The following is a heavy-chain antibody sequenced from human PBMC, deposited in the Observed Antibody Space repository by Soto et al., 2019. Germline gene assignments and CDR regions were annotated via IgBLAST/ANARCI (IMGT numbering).Heavy chain of an antibody. V-gene: IGHV4-31*06. J-gene: IGHJ6*04. CDR2: IYYSGST. CDR1: GGSISSGRYY. Sequence: TLTVTCTVSGGSISSGRYYWSWIRQHPGKGLEWIGYIYYSGSTYYNPSLKSRVTISVDTSKNQFSLKRSSVTSADTVVYYCTYCDDGMDVWGKGTTVT. CDR3: TYCDDGMDV.